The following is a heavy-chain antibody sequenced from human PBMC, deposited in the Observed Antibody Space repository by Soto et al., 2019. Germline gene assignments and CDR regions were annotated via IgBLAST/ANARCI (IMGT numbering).Heavy chain of an antibody. J-gene: IGHJ2*01. D-gene: IGHD2-8*02. CDR3: ARELAVPGYWYFDL. CDR2: IDTTGGT. CDR1: GFTFSGHD. V-gene: IGHV3-13*04. Sequence: EVQLVESGGGLIQPGGSLRLSCAASGFTFSGHDMHWVRQPTGGTLEWVSGIDTTGGTYYPGSVKGRFTISRENAKNSLYLQMNSLRVGDTAVYYCARELAVPGYWYFDLWGRGTLVTVSS.